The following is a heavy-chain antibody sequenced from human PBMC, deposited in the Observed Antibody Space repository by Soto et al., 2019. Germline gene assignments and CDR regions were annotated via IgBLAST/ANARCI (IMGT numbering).Heavy chain of an antibody. Sequence: GASVKVSCKASGYTFTGYYMHWVRQAPGQGLEWMGWINPNSGGTNYAQKFQGWVTVTRDTSISTAYMELSRLRSDDTAVYYCARVRAAAPSPYRMDFWGQGTTVPVSS. V-gene: IGHV1-2*04. CDR3: ARVRAAAPSPYRMDF. D-gene: IGHD6-13*01. J-gene: IGHJ6*02. CDR2: INPNSGGT. CDR1: GYTFTGYY.